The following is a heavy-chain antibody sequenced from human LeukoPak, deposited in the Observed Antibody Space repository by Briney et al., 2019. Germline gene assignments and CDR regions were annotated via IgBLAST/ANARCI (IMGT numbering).Heavy chain of an antibody. Sequence: GGSLRLSCAASGFTFSSYAMSWVRQAPGKGLEWVSAISGSGGSTYYAGSVTGRFTISRDNSKNTLYLQMNSLRAEDTALYYCAKPPVMGLYYFDYWGQGTLVTVSS. CDR2: ISGSGGST. D-gene: IGHD2-21*01. CDR1: GFTFSSYA. J-gene: IGHJ4*02. CDR3: AKPPVMGLYYFDY. V-gene: IGHV3-23*01.